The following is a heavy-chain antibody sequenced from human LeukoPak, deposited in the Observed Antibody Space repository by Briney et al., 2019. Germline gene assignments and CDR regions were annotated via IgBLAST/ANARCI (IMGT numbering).Heavy chain of an antibody. V-gene: IGHV3-7*01. J-gene: IGHJ6*04. Sequence: GGSLRLSCAASGFTFSSYWMTWVRQAPGKGLEWVANIKQDGSAKYFVDSVKGRFTISRDNAKNSLYLQMNSLRAEDTAVYYCAELGITMIGGVWGKGTTVTVSS. CDR2: IKQDGSAK. D-gene: IGHD3-10*02. CDR1: GFTFSSYW. CDR3: AELGITMIGGV.